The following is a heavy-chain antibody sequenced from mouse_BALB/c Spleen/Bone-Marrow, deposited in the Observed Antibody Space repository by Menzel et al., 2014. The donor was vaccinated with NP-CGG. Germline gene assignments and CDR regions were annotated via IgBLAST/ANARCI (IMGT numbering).Heavy chain of an antibody. CDR3: TRRGRGYAMDY. CDR2: IRLKSNNYAT. J-gene: IGHJ4*01. Sequence: EVQRVESGGGLVQPGGSMELSCVASGFTFSNYWMNWVRQSPEKGLEWVAEIRLKSNNYATHYAESVKGRFTISRDDSKGSGYLQMNNLRAEVTDIDYCTRRGRGYAMDYGGQGTSVTVSS. V-gene: IGHV6-6*02. CDR1: GFTFSNYW.